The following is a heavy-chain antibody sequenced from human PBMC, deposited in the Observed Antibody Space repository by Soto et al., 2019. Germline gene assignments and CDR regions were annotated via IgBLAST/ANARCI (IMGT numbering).Heavy chain of an antibody. CDR1: GFTFSSYG. CDR3: AKVGDTAMVGGVDY. D-gene: IGHD5-18*01. V-gene: IGHV3-30*18. Sequence: GGSLRLSCAASGFTFSSYGMHWVRQAPGKGLEWVAVITYDGSNKYYADSVKGRFTISRDNSKNTLYLQMNSLRAEDTAVYYCAKVGDTAMVGGVDYWGQGTLVTVSS. J-gene: IGHJ4*02. CDR2: ITYDGSNK.